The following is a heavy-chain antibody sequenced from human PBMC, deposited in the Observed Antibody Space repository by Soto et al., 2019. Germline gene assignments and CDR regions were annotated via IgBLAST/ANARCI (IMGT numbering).Heavy chain of an antibody. J-gene: IGHJ6*03. CDR1: GGSISSSSYY. V-gene: IGHV4-61*01. D-gene: IGHD3-3*01. CDR3: ARVTGGFGVVIGNYYYYYYMDV. CDR2: IYYSGST. Sequence: SETLSLTCTVSGGSISSSSYYWSWIRQPPGKGLEWIGYIYYSGSTNYNPSLKSRVTISVDTSKNQFSLKLSSVTAADTAVYYCARVTGGFGVVIGNYYYYYYMDVWGKGTTVTVSS.